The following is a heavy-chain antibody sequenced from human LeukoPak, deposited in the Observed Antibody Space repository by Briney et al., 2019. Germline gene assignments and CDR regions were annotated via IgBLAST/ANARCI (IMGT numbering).Heavy chain of an antibody. Sequence: TGGSLRLSCTASGFIYSSYEMNGARQAPGKGLEWVSYNSGDGSTRSYADSVRGRFTISRDNAQNSLYLQMNSLRAEDTAVYYCAALGVLLIYATFDYWGQGTLVTVSS. J-gene: IGHJ4*02. CDR3: AALGVLLIYATFDY. CDR1: GFIYSSYE. V-gene: IGHV3-48*03. CDR2: NSGDGSTR. D-gene: IGHD2-8*01.